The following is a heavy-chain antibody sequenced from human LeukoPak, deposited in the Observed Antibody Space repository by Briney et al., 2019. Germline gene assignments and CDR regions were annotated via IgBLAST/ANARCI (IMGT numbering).Heavy chain of an antibody. CDR3: ARHGSIATGAFTY. CDR2: IYYSGST. J-gene: IGHJ4*02. Sequence: SATLSLTCSVSGGSISRSSYYWGWTRQPPGKGLEWIGSIYYSGSTYYNPSLKSGVTISVDTSRNQFSLKLGSVTAADTAVYYCARHGSIATGAFTYWGQGTLVTVSS. CDR1: GGSISRSSYY. V-gene: IGHV4-39*01. D-gene: IGHD6-13*01.